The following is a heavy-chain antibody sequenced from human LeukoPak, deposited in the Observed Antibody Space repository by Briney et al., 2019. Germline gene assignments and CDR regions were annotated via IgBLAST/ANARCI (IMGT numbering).Heavy chain of an antibody. CDR1: GFTFSGSA. CDR2: IRSKANSYAT. V-gene: IGHV3-73*01. D-gene: IGHD3-3*01. Sequence: GGSLRLSCAASGFTFSGSAMHWVRQASGKGLEWVGRIRSKANSYATAYAASVKGRFTISRDDSKNTAYLQMNSLKTEDTAVYYCTRQRRGHSYYDFWSGYAFDIWGQGTMVTVSS. CDR3: TRQRRGHSYYDFWSGYAFDI. J-gene: IGHJ3*02.